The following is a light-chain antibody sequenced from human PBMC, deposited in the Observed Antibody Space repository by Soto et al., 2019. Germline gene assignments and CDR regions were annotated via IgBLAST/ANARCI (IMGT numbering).Light chain of an antibody. Sequence: ELVLTQSPGTLSLSPGERATLSCRASQSVSSSYLAWYQQKPGQAPRLLIYGASSRSTGIPYRFSGSGSGTDFALTISRLEPEDFAVYYCQQYGSSPGTFGQGTKLEIK. CDR3: QQYGSSPGT. CDR2: GAS. V-gene: IGKV3-20*01. CDR1: QSVSSSY. J-gene: IGKJ2*02.